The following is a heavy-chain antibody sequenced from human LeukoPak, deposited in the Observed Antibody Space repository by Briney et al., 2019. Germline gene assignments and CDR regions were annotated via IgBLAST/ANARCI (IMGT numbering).Heavy chain of an antibody. CDR2: IYYSGST. J-gene: IGHJ4*02. Sequence: PSETLSLTCTVSGASVSSDSYYWTWIRQPPGKGLEWIGYIYYSGSTNYNPSLKSRVTISVDTSKNQFSLKLSSVTATDTAVYYCGREGSGSYYVDYWGQGTLVTVSS. CDR1: GASVSSDSYY. V-gene: IGHV4-61*01. CDR3: GREGSGSYYVDY. D-gene: IGHD3-10*01.